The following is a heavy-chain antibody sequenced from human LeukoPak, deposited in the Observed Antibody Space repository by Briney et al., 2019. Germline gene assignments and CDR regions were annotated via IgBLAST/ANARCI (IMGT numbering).Heavy chain of an antibody. V-gene: IGHV3-23*01. CDR1: GFTFSSYA. J-gene: IGHJ4*02. CDR3: AKVRRWSYFDY. D-gene: IGHD4-23*01. Sequence: PGGSLRLSCASSGFTFSSYAGTRVRQASGKGLEYVSVISSSGGSTYYADSVKGRFTISRDNSENTLYLEMNSLRLEDSAVYYCAKVRRWSYFDYWGQGTLVTVSS. CDR2: ISSSGGST.